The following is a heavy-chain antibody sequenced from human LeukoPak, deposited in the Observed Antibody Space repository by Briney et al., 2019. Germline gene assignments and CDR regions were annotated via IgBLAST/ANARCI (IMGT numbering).Heavy chain of an antibody. J-gene: IGHJ6*03. V-gene: IGHV3-48*03. CDR1: GFTFSSYE. D-gene: IGHD6-6*01. CDR2: ISSSSSTV. Sequence: GGSLRLSCAASGFTFSSYEMNWVRQAPGKGLEWVSYISSSSSTVYYADSVKGRFTISRDNAENSLYLQMNSLRAEDTAVYYCAGSGNIAARYYYYMDVWGKGTAVIVSS. CDR3: AGSGNIAARYYYYMDV.